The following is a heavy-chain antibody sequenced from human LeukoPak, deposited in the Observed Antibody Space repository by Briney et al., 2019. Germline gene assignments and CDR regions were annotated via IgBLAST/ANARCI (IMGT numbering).Heavy chain of an antibody. CDR3: ARVAAAGSVQFDC. V-gene: IGHV4-59*01. CDR2: IYYSGST. Sequence: PSETLSLTCTVSGGSISIYYWSWIRQPPGKGLEWIGYIYYSGSTNYNPSLKSRVTISVDTSKNQFSLKLSSVTAADTAVYYCARVAAAGSVQFDCWGQGTLVTVSS. CDR1: GGSISIYY. D-gene: IGHD6-13*01. J-gene: IGHJ4*02.